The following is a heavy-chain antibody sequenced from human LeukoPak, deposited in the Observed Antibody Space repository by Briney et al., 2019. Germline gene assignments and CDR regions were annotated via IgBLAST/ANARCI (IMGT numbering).Heavy chain of an antibody. V-gene: IGHV3-66*03. CDR1: GFTFSSYA. CDR3: ARDRAANQDWVEFDP. D-gene: IGHD3/OR15-3a*01. Sequence: GGSLRLSCAPSGFTFSSYAMSWVRQPPGKGLEWVGLIRDSGEAFYADFARGRFAISRDESENTLYLQMNSLRVEATAVYFCARDRAANQDWVEFDPWGQGTPVIVSS. CDR2: IRDSGEA. J-gene: IGHJ5*02.